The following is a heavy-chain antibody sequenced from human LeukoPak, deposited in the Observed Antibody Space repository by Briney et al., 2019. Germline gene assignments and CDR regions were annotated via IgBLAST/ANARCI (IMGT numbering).Heavy chain of an antibody. CDR1: GFTFSNYA. J-gene: IGHJ4*02. D-gene: IGHD3-9*01. CDR3: AKDLKRYFDWLPYDY. V-gene: IGHV3-23*01. Sequence: GGSLRLSCAASGFTFSNYAMSWVRQAPGKGLEWVSAISGSGGSTYYADSVKGRFTISRDNSKNTLYLQMNSLRAEDTAVYYCAKDLKRYFDWLPYDYWGQGTLVTVSS. CDR2: ISGSGGST.